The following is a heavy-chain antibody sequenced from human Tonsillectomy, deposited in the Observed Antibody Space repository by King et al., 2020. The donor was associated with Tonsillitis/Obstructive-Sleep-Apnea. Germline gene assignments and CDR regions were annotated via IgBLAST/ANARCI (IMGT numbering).Heavy chain of an antibody. V-gene: IGHV4-31*03. J-gene: IGHJ6*02. Sequence: VQLQESGPGLVKPSQTLSLTCTVSGGSIISGGYYWSWIRQHPGKGLECIGYIYYSGITYYNPSLKSRVTISVDTSKNQLSLKLSSGTAADTAVYYCARGDDYNYGMDVWGQGTTGTVSS. CDR2: IYYSGIT. CDR1: GGSIISGGYY. CDR3: ARGDDYNYGMDV.